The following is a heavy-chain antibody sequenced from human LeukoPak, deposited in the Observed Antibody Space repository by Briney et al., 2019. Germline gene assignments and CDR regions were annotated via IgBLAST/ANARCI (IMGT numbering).Heavy chain of an antibody. V-gene: IGHV4-34*01. J-gene: IGHJ5*02. Sequence: SETLSLTCAVYGGSFSGYYWSWIRQPPGKGLEWIGEINHSGRTNYNPSLKSRVTISVDTSEDQFSLKLSSVTAADTAVYYCARPRGYSGYEWFNWFDPWGQGTLVTVSS. CDR3: ARPRGYSGYEWFNWFDP. D-gene: IGHD5-12*01. CDR2: INHSGRT. CDR1: GGSFSGYY.